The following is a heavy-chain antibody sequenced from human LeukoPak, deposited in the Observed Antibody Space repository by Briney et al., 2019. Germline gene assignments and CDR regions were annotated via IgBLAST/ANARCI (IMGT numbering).Heavy chain of an antibody. V-gene: IGHV3-48*01. CDR2: ISRTSDTV. CDR3: ARDYGYAFDT. J-gene: IGHJ3*02. D-gene: IGHD3-16*01. CDR1: GFTFSGYT. Sequence: GGSLRLSCAASGFTFSGYTLNWVRQAPGKGLEWVSYISRTSDTVSYADSVKGRFIISRDNAKNSLYLQMSSPRAEDTAVYYCARDYGYAFDTWGQGTMVTVSS.